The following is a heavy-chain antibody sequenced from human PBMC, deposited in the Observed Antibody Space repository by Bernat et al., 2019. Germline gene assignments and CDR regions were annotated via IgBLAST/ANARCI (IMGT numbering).Heavy chain of an antibody. Sequence: EVQLLESGGGLVQPGGSLRPSCAASGFTFSSYAMSWVRQAPGKGLEWVSAISGGGGSTYYADSVKGRFTISRDNSKNTLYRQMNSLRAEDTAVYYCAKDGALYSYGSWSPDYWGQGTLVTVSS. J-gene: IGHJ4*02. CDR2: ISGGGGST. V-gene: IGHV3-23*01. CDR1: GFTFSSYA. D-gene: IGHD3-10*01. CDR3: AKDGALYSYGSWSPDY.